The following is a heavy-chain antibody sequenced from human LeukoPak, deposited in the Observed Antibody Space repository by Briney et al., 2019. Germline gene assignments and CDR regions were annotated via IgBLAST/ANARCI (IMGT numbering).Heavy chain of an antibody. CDR3: ARDSITMVRGVLGY. D-gene: IGHD3-10*01. CDR2: ISAYNGNT. CDR1: GGTFSSYA. J-gene: IGHJ4*02. V-gene: IGHV1-18*01. Sequence: ASVKVSCKASGGTFSSYAISWVRQAPGQGLEWMGWISAYNGNTNYAQKLQGRVTMTTDTSTSTVYMELRSLRSDDTAVYYCARDSITMVRGVLGYWGQGTLVTVSS.